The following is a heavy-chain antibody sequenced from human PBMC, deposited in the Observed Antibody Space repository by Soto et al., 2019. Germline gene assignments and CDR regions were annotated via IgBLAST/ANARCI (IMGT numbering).Heavy chain of an antibody. D-gene: IGHD5-12*01. CDR2: IYYSGST. J-gene: IGHJ6*02. CDR3: ARDPAQEYGATISYYYYGMDV. Sequence: KSSETLSLTCTVSGGSISSGDYYWSWIRQPPGKGLEWIGYIYYSGSTYYNPSLKSRVTISVDTSKNQFSLKLSSVTAADTAVYYCARDPAQEYGATISYYYYGMDVWGQGTTVTVSS. CDR1: GGSISSGDYY. V-gene: IGHV4-30-4*01.